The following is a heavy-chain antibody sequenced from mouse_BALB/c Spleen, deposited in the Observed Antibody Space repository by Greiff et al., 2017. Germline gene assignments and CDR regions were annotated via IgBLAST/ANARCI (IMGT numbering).Heavy chain of an antibody. J-gene: IGHJ3*01. CDR3: AKTYYRYDGFAY. V-gene: IGHV5-17*02. CDR1: GFTFSSFG. CDR2: ISSGSSTI. Sequence: EVQLVESGGGLVQPGGSRKLSCAASGFTFSSFGMHWARQAPEKGLEWVAYISSGSSTIYYADTVKGRFTISRDNPKNTLFLQMTSLRSEDTAMYYCAKTYYRYDGFAYWGQGTLVTVSA. D-gene: IGHD2-14*01.